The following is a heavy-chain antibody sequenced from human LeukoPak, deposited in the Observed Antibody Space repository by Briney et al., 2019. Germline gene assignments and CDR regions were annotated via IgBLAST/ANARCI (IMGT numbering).Heavy chain of an antibody. Sequence: SETLSLTCTVSGGSISNSNFYWGWIRQPPGKGLEWLGSMYYTGNTYYQPSLRGRLSISLDTSKNLFSLRLSSVTTADTAVYYCARNYYDSSGYYIDQFYFDSWGQGTLVTVSS. CDR2: MYYTGNT. CDR1: GGSISNSNFY. D-gene: IGHD3-22*01. J-gene: IGHJ4*02. V-gene: IGHV4-39*07. CDR3: ARNYYDSSGYYIDQFYFDS.